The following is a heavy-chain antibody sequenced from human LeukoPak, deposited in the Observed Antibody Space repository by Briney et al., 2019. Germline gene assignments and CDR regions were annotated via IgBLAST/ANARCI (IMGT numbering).Heavy chain of an antibody. CDR3: ASTPKPYGSGSYWYGAAFDY. CDR2: IYYSGSA. V-gene: IGHV4-39*07. CDR1: GGSISSNSHY. D-gene: IGHD3-10*01. Sequence: SETLSLTCSVSGGSISSNSHYWVWVRQPPGERMEWIGTIYYSGSADYNPSLKSRVTMSVDTSKNQFSLKLNSVTAADTAVYYCASTPKPYGSGSYWYGAAFDYWGQGTLVTVSS. J-gene: IGHJ4*02.